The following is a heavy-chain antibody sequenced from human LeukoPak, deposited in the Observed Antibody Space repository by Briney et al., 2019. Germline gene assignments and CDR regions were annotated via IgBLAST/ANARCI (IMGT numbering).Heavy chain of an antibody. D-gene: IGHD1-26*01. CDR3: ARTGSYHVYYYYYGMDV. J-gene: IGHJ6*02. V-gene: IGHV3-21*01. CDR1: GFTFSSYS. CDR2: ISSSSSYI. Sequence: GGSLRLLCAASGFTFSSYSMNWVRHAPGKGLEWVSSISSSSSYIYYADSVKGRFTISRDNAKNSLYLQMNSLRAEDTAVYYCARTGSYHVYYYYYGMDVWGQGTTVTVSS.